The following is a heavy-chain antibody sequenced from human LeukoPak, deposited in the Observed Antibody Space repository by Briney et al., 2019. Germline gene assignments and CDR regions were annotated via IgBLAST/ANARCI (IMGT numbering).Heavy chain of an antibody. CDR3: ARRVGYYGSGNYFYYMDV. Sequence: GGSLRLSCAPSGFTFSSYAMHWVRQAPGKGLEYVSGISSNGGNTNYANFVKGRFTISRDNSKNTLYLQMGSLRAEDMAVYYCARRVGYYGSGNYFYYMDVWGKGTTVTVSS. J-gene: IGHJ6*03. V-gene: IGHV3-64*01. CDR1: GFTFSSYA. CDR2: ISSNGGNT. D-gene: IGHD3-10*01.